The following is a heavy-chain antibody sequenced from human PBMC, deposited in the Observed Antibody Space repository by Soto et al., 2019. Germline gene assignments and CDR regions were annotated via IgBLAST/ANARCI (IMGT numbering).Heavy chain of an antibody. J-gene: IGHJ6*02. V-gene: IGHV3-30*18. Sequence: GGSLRLSCAASGFTFSSYGMHWVRQAPGKGLEWVAVISYDGSNKYYADSVKGRFTISRDNSKNTLYLQMNSLRAEDTAVYYCAKARSKSYPQFYYYYGMDVWGQGTTVTVSS. CDR3: AKARSKSYPQFYYYYGMDV. D-gene: IGHD1-26*01. CDR2: ISYDGSNK. CDR1: GFTFSSYG.